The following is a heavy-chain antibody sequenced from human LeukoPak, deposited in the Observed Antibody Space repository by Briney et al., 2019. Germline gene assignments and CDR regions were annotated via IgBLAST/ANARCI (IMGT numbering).Heavy chain of an antibody. Sequence: PGGSLRLSCAASGCTFNDYYRSWIRQAPGEGLEWISYISGSGDRIYYADSVKGRFTISRDNAKNSLYLQLNSLRAEDTAVYHCARDYAWDSYGLVLDSWGPGALVTVSS. CDR3: ARDYAWDSYGLVLDS. CDR1: GCTFNDYY. CDR2: ISGSGDRI. D-gene: IGHD3-16*02. J-gene: IGHJ4*02. V-gene: IGHV3-11*01.